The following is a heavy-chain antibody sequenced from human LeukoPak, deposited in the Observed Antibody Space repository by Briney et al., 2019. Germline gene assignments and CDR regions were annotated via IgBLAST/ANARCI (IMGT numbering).Heavy chain of an antibody. V-gene: IGHV1-2*02. J-gene: IGHJ4*02. D-gene: IGHD5-18*01. CDR3: ARVNLLQLWLGYDY. Sequence: GASVKVPCKASGYTFTGYYMHWVRQAPGQGLEWMGWINPNSGGTNYAQKFQGRVTMTRDTSISTAYMELSRLRSDDTAVYYCARVNLLQLWLGYDYWGQGTLVTVSS. CDR1: GYTFTGYY. CDR2: INPNSGGT.